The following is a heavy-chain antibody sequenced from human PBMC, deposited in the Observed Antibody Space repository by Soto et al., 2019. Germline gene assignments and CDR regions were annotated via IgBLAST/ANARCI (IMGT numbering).Heavy chain of an antibody. Sequence: QVQLVQSGAEXKKPGASVKVSCKASGYTFTSYDINWVRQATGQGLEWMGWMNPNSGNTGYAQKFQGRVTMTRNTSISTAYMELSSLRSEDTAVYYCARGINYYASGDDAFDIWGQGTMVTVSS. J-gene: IGHJ3*02. CDR1: GYTFTSYD. CDR2: MNPNSGNT. CDR3: ARGINYYASGDDAFDI. V-gene: IGHV1-8*01. D-gene: IGHD3-10*01.